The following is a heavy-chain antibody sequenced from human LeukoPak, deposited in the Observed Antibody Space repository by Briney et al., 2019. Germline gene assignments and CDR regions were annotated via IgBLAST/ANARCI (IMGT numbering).Heavy chain of an antibody. CDR2: ISGSGGSI. D-gene: IGHD2-2*01. Sequence: GGSLRLSCAASGFTFSSYAMSWVRQAPGKGLEWVSYISGSGGSIYYADSVKGRFTISRDNSKNTLYLQMNSLRAEDTVVYYCAKDPDIVVVPAAFYMDVWVKGTTVTVSS. V-gene: IGHV3-23*01. J-gene: IGHJ6*03. CDR3: AKDPDIVVVPAAFYMDV. CDR1: GFTFSSYA.